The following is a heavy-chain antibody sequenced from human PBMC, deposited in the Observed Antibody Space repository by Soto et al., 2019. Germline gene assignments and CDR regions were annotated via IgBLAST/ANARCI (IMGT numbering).Heavy chain of an antibody. V-gene: IGHV3-30*18. CDR3: AKDGEYYDSYYGMDV. CDR1: GFTFSSYG. D-gene: IGHD3-22*01. J-gene: IGHJ6*02. Sequence: QVQLVESGGGVVQPGRSLRLSCAASGFTFSSYGMHWVRQAPGKGLEWVAVISYDGSNKYYADSVKGRFTISRDNSKNTLYLQMNSLRAEDTAVYYCAKDGEYYDSYYGMDVWGQGTTVTVSS. CDR2: ISYDGSNK.